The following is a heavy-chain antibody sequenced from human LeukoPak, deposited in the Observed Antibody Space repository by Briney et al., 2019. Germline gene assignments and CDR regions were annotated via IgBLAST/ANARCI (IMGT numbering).Heavy chain of an antibody. Sequence: PGGSLRLSCAASGFTFSSYAMHWVRQAPGKGLEWVAVISYDGSNKYYADSVKGRFTISRDNSKNTLYLQMNSLRAEDTAVYYCARAPFGEFYFDYWGQGTLVTVSS. CDR3: ARAPFGEFYFDY. J-gene: IGHJ4*02. D-gene: IGHD3-10*01. CDR2: ISYDGSNK. CDR1: GFTFSSYA. V-gene: IGHV3-30-3*01.